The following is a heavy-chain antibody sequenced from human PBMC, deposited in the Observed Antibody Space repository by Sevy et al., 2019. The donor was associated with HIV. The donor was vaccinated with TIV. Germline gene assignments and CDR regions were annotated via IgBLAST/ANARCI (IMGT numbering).Heavy chain of an antibody. CDR1: GFTFSTYS. J-gene: IGHJ4*02. V-gene: IGHV3-21*01. CDR2: ISGSGSYI. Sequence: GGSLRLSCGVSGFTFSTYSMNWVRQAPGKGLEWVSSISGSGSYIYYADSVQGRFTISRDNVKNSLYLQMNSLRAEDTAVYYCVREAANVRYFDSWGQGILVTVSP. D-gene: IGHD3-10*02. CDR3: VREAANVRYFDS.